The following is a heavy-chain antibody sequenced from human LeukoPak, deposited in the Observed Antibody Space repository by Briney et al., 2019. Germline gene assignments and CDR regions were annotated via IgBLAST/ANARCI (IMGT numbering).Heavy chain of an antibody. V-gene: IGHV1-69*04. D-gene: IGHD5-12*01. J-gene: IGHJ4*02. CDR2: IIPILGIA. CDR3: ARNWGRGYSGYGLDY. Sequence: SVKVSCKASGGTFSSYAISWVRQAPGQGLEWMGRIIPILGIANYAQKFQGRVTITADKSTSTAYMELSSLRSEDTAVYYCARNWGRGYSGYGLDYWGQGILVTVSS. CDR1: GGTFSSYA.